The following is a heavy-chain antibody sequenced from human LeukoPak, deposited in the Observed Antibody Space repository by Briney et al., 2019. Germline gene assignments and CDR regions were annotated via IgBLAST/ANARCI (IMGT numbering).Heavy chain of an antibody. V-gene: IGHV3-30*02. CDR3: AKNPSYDSSGYYPDY. Sequence: GGSLRLSCAASGFTFSSYGMHWVRQAPGKGLEWVAFIRYDGSNKYYADSVKGRFTISRDNSKNTLYLQMNSPRAEDTAVYYCAKNPSYDSSGYYPDYWGQGTLVTVSS. CDR2: IRYDGSNK. D-gene: IGHD3-22*01. CDR1: GFTFSSYG. J-gene: IGHJ4*02.